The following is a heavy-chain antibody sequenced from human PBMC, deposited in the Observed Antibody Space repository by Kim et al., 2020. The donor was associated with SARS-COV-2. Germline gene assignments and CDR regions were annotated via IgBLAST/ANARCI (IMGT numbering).Heavy chain of an antibody. Sequence: YYADSVKGRFTISRDNSKNTLYLQMNNLRAEDTAEDYCAKGLRGAYDYWGQGTLVTVSS. J-gene: IGHJ4*02. CDR3: AKGLRGAYDY. D-gene: IGHD3-10*01. V-gene: IGHV3-23*01.